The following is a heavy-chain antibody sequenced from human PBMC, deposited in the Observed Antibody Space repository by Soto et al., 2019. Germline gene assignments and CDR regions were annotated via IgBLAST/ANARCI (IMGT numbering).Heavy chain of an antibody. CDR3: AKARNKDNVLRFLEWLLFDD. CDR2: MSGSGGST. J-gene: IGHJ4*02. CDR1: GSSLMIHV. V-gene: IGHV3-23*01. Sequence: GSLRPFAETAGSSLMIHVMTWVRQAQGRGVEGGSPMSGSGGSTDDADSVKGRFTISRDNSKNTLYLQMNSLRAKDTAVYYCAKARNKDNVLRFLEWLLFDDWGRGTLVTVSS. D-gene: IGHD3-3*01.